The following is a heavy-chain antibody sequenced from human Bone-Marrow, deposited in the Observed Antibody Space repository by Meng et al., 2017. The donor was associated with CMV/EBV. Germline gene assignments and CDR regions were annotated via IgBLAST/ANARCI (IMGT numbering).Heavy chain of an antibody. V-gene: IGHV2-70*20. CDR1: GFSLSTSGMC. Sequence: SGLTLVTPTQTLTPTCTFSGFSLSTSGMCVSWVRQPPGKALEWLALIDWDDDKYYSTSLKTRLTISKDTSKNQVVLTMTNMDPVDTATYYCARIRLGYYDSHRGAVDIWGQGTMVTVSS. D-gene: IGHD3-22*01. CDR3: ARIRLGYYDSHRGAVDI. J-gene: IGHJ3*02. CDR2: IDWDDDK.